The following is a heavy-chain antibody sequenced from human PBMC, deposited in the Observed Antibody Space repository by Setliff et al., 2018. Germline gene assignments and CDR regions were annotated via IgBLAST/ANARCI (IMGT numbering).Heavy chain of an antibody. Sequence: GGSLRLSCAASGFTFTSYAMRWVRQAPGKGLEWVSSISGSGGSTYYADSVKGRFTISRDNSNNALYLQMNSLRAEDTAVYYCAKHGAYNDFLTGYNFYYDMDVWGQGTTVTVSS. J-gene: IGHJ6*02. CDR1: GFTFTSYA. V-gene: IGHV3-23*01. D-gene: IGHD3-9*01. CDR2: ISGSGGST. CDR3: AKHGAYNDFLTGYNFYYDMDV.